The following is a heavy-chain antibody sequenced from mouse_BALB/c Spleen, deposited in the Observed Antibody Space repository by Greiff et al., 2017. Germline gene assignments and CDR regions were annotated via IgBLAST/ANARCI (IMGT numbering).Heavy chain of an antibody. CDR2: ISSGSSTI. CDR1: GFTFSSFG. J-gene: IGHJ3*01. D-gene: IGHD2-1*01. V-gene: IGHV5-17*02. CDR3: ARGNYGNPFAY. Sequence: EVMLVESGGGLVQPGGSRKLSCAASGFTFSSFGMHWVRQAPEKGLEWVAYISSGSSTIYYADTVKGRFTISRDNPKNTLFLQMTSLRSEDTAMYYCARGNYGNPFAYWGQGTLVTVSA.